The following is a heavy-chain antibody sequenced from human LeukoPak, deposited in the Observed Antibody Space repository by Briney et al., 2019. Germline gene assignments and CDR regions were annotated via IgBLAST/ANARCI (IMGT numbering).Heavy chain of an antibody. D-gene: IGHD3-10*01. CDR3: ARGGYYGSGNDFRFDP. J-gene: IGHJ5*02. CDR2: INHNGGT. CDR1: GGSFSGYF. Sequence: PSETLSLTCAVYGGSFSGYFWSWIRQPPGKGLEWIGDINHNGGTNYNPSLKSRVTISVDTSKNQFSLKLKSVTAADTAVYYCARGGYYGSGNDFRFDPWGQGTLVTVSS. V-gene: IGHV4-34*01.